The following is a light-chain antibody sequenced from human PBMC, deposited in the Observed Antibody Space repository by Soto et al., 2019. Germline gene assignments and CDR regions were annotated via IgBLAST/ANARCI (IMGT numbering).Light chain of an antibody. J-gene: IGLJ2*01. Sequence: ALTQPASVSGSPGPSITIPCTGTSSDVGGYNYVSWYQQHPGKAPKLMIYELSNRPSGVSNRFSGSKSGNTASLTISGLQAEDEAYYYCSSYTSSSTLVVFGGGTKVTV. CDR2: ELS. CDR1: SSDVGGYNY. CDR3: SSYTSSSTLVV. V-gene: IGLV2-14*01.